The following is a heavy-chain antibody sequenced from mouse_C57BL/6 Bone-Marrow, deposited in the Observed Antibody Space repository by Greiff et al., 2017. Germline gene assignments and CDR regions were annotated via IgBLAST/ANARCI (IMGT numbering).Heavy chain of an antibody. D-gene: IGHD2-4*01. CDR2: ISNLAYSI. V-gene: IGHV5-15*01. J-gene: IGHJ4*01. Sequence: EVQRVESGGGLVQPGGSLKLSCAASGFTFSDYGMAWVRQAPRKGPEWVAFISNLAYSIYYADTVTGRFTISRENAKNTLYLEMSSLRSEDTAMYYCARVIYYDYDDAMDYEGQGTSVTVSS. CDR3: ARVIYYDYDDAMDY. CDR1: GFTFSDYG.